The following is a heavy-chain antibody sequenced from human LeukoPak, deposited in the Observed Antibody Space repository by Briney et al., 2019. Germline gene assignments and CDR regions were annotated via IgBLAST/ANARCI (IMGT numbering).Heavy chain of an antibody. V-gene: IGHV4-4*07. D-gene: IGHD2-15*01. CDR2: IYTSGST. J-gene: IGHJ4*02. CDR1: GGSISSYY. Sequence: SETLSLTCTVSGGSISSYYWSWIRQPAGKGLEWIGRIYTSGSTNYNPSLKSRVTISVDTSKNQFSLKLSSVTAADTAVYYCARGAVVVAATRLDYWGQGTLVTVSS. CDR3: ARGAVVVAATRLDY.